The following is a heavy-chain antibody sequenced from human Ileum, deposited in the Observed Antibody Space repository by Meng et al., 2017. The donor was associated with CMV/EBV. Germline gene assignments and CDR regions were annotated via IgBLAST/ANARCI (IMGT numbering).Heavy chain of an antibody. CDR2: INQSGST. Sequence: QVQLHHWGPGLLKPPETLSLTCAVYGESFSGYYWVWIRQSPGKGLEWIGQINQSGSTNYNPSLKSRVTISVDTSKNQFSLKLSSVTAADAAMYYCARGRRYLFYWSQGTLVTVSS. V-gene: IGHV4-34*01. J-gene: IGHJ4*02. D-gene: IGHD3-9*01. CDR1: GESFSGYY. CDR3: ARGRRYLFY.